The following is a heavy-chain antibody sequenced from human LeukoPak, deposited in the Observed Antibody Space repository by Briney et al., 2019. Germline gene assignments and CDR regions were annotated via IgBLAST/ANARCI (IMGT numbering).Heavy chain of an antibody. J-gene: IGHJ4*02. CDR3: ARQGTTVTHFDY. CDR1: GGPISGYY. D-gene: IGHD4-11*01. CDR2: IYSSGSSGSP. V-gene: IGHV4-59*07. Sequence: SDTLSLTCTVAGGPISGYYWSWIRQPPGKELEWIGYIYSSGSSGSPHYNPSLTSHVTLSIDTSKNQFSLTLSSVTAADTAVYYCARQGTTVTHFDYWGQGTLVTVSS.